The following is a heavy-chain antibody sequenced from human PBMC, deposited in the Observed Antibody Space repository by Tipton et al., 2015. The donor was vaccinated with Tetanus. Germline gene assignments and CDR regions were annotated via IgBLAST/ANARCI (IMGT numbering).Heavy chain of an antibody. V-gene: IGHV3-30*18. CDR3: AKDRSSGWSPTAADY. Sequence: SLRLSCAASGFTFSSYGMHWARQAPGKGLEWVAVISYDGSNKYYADSVKGRFTISRDNSKNTLYLQMNSLRAEDTAVYYCAKDRSSGWSPTAADYWGQGTLVTVSS. CDR1: GFTFSSYG. D-gene: IGHD6-19*01. CDR2: ISYDGSNK. J-gene: IGHJ4*02.